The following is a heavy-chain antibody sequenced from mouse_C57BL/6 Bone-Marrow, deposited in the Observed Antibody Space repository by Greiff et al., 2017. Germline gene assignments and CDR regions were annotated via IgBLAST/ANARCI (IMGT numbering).Heavy chain of an antibody. V-gene: IGHV1-9*01. CDR3: ARRGYGSSYDWYFDV. D-gene: IGHD1-1*01. Sequence: QVQLQQSGAELMKPGASVKLSCKATGYTFTGYWIEWVKQRPGHGLEWIGEILPGSGSTNYNEKFKGKATFTADTSSNTAYMQLRSLTTEDSAIYYCARRGYGSSYDWYFDVWGTGTTVTVSS. CDR2: ILPGSGST. CDR1: GYTFTGYW. J-gene: IGHJ1*03.